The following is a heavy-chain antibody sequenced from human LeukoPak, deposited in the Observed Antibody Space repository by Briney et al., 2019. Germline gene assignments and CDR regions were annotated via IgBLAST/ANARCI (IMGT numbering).Heavy chain of an antibody. J-gene: IGHJ3*02. CDR3: ARARGYSGYVRSARDAFDI. CDR2: INTRGST. D-gene: IGHD5-12*01. V-gene: IGHV4-34*01. Sequence: PSETLSLTCGVSGGSFSSHSWTWVRQPPGKGLEWVGEINTRGSTNYNPSLESRVTVSADTSRNQLSLSLTSVTAADAAVYYCARARGYSGYVRSARDAFDIWGQGTMVTVSS. CDR1: GGSFSSHS.